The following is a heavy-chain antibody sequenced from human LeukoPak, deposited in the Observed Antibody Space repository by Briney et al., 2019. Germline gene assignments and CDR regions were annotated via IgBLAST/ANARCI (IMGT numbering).Heavy chain of an antibody. CDR3: TRSDYDTSGEFDY. V-gene: IGHV1-2*06. Sequence: ASVKVSCKASGYTFTDYYMHWVRQAPGQGLEWMGRINPNSGGTKYAQKFQRRVTMTSDTPISTASMELSSLRSDDTAVYYCTRSDYDTSGEFDYWGQGTLVTVSS. CDR2: INPNSGGT. CDR1: GYTFTDYY. D-gene: IGHD3-22*01. J-gene: IGHJ4*02.